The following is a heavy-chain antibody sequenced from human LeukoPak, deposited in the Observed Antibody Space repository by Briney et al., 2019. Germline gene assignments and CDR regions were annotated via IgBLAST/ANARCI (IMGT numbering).Heavy chain of an antibody. D-gene: IGHD1-26*01. CDR2: ISYSGST. CDR3: ARDLEGAADAFDI. J-gene: IGHJ3*02. CDR1: AGSISNYY. Sequence: PSETLSLTCTVSAGSISNYYWSWIRQPPGKGLEWIGYISYSGSTNYNPSLKSRVTISVDTSKNQFSLKLSSVTAADTAVYYCARDLEGAADAFDIWGQGTMVTVSS. V-gene: IGHV4-59*12.